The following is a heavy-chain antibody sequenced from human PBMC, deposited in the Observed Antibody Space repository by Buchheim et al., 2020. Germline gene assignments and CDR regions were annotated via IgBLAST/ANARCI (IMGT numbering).Heavy chain of an antibody. V-gene: IGHV3-30*18. CDR3: AKDKRGSDSRVFDY. Sequence: QVQLVESGGGVVQPGRSLRLSCAASGFTFSSYGMHWVRQAPGKGLEWVAVISYVGSNKYYADSVKGRFTISRDNSTNTLYLQMNSLRAEDTAVYYCAKDKRGSDSRVFDYWGQGTL. CDR2: ISYVGSNK. CDR1: GFTFSSYG. J-gene: IGHJ4*02. D-gene: IGHD3-22*01.